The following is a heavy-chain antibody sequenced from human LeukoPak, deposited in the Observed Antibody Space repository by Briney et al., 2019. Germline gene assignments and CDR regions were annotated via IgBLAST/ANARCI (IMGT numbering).Heavy chain of an antibody. Sequence: SETLSLTCTVSGAPITSFHWTWIRQPAGKGLEWIGLIYSSGSTIYNPSLQSRVAMSVDMTKNQLSLKLSSVTAADTAMYYCARKDGDYWGQGTLVTVSS. V-gene: IGHV4-4*07. CDR1: GAPITSFH. J-gene: IGHJ4*02. CDR3: ARKDGDY. CDR2: IYSSGST. D-gene: IGHD6-6*01.